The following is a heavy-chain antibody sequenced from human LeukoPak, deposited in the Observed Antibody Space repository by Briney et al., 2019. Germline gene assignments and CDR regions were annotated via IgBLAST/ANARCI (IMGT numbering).Heavy chain of an antibody. D-gene: IGHD4-11*01. V-gene: IGHV4-34*01. J-gene: IGHJ4*02. CDR3: ARAVLTTVVFDY. Sequence: KPSETLSLTCAVYGGSFSVYYWSWTRQPPGKGLEWIGEINHSGSTNYNPSLKSRVTISVDTSKNQFSLKLSSVTAADTAVYYCARAVLTTVVFDYWGQGTLVTVSS. CDR1: GGSFSVYY. CDR2: INHSGST.